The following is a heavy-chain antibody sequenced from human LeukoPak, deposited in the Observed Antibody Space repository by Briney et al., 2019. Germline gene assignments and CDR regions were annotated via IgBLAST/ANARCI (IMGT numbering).Heavy chain of an antibody. CDR3: ARDSEGSTD. CDR2: ISVYNGDT. D-gene: IGHD1-26*01. V-gene: IGHV1-3*01. CDR1: GYTFTNYA. Sequence: ASVKVSCKASGYTFTNYALHWVRQAPGQRLEWMGWISVYNGDTDFAQNLQGRLSLTTDISTSTAYMELRSLTADDTAVYYCARDSEGSTDWGQGTLVTVSS. J-gene: IGHJ4*02.